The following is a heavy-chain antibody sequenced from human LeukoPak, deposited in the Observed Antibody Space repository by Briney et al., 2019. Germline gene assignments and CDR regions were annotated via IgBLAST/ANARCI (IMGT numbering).Heavy chain of an antibody. V-gene: IGHV1-46*01. CDR3: ARDGDYYDSSGYTGICY. CDR2: INPTGTVT. CDR1: GYTFINNW. J-gene: IGHJ4*02. Sequence: GASVKVSCKASGYTFINNWMHWVRQAPGQGLEWIGLINPTGTVTLYAQKFQGRVTMTRDMSTSTDYMELSSLRSDDTAVYYCARDGDYYDSSGYTGICYWGQGTLVTVSS. D-gene: IGHD3-22*01.